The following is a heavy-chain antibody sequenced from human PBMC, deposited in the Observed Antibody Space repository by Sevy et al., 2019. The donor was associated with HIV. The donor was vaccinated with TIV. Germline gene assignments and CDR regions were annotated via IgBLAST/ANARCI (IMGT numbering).Heavy chain of an antibody. CDR2: IKQDGSEK. D-gene: IGHD3-3*01. CDR3: AGTYYDFWSVYTDDAFDI. Sequence: GGSLRLSCAASGFTFSSYWMSWVRQAPGKGLEWVANIKQDGSEKYYVDSVKGRFTISRDNAKNSLYLQMNSLRAEDTAVYYCAGTYYDFWSVYTDDAFDIWGQGTMVTVSS. J-gene: IGHJ3*02. CDR1: GFTFSSYW. V-gene: IGHV3-7*01.